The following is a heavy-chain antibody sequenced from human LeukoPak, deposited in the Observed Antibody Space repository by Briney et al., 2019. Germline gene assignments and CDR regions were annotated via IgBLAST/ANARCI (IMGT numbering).Heavy chain of an antibody. Sequence: GGSLRLSCAASGFTFSSYWMHWVRQAPGKGLVWVSRINSDGSSTSYADSVKGRFTISRDNAKNTLYLQMNSLRAEDTAVYYCARGAPPYSSGWYFFYYYYGMDVWAKGPRSPSP. D-gene: IGHD6-19*01. J-gene: IGHJ6*02. CDR1: GFTFSSYW. V-gene: IGHV3-74*01. CDR3: ARGAPPYSSGWYFFYYYYGMDV. CDR2: INSDGSST.